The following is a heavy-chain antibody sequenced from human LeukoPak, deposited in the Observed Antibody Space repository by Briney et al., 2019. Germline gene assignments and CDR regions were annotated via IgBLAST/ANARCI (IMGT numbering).Heavy chain of an antibody. D-gene: IGHD2-15*01. Sequence: PSETLSLTCAVHGXSLSGYYWSWIRQPPGKGLEWIGEINHSGSTNYNPSLKSRVTISVDTSKNQFSLKLSSVTAADTAVYYCARVPYCSGGSCNYYYYYGMDVWGQGTTVTVSS. V-gene: IGHV4-34*01. J-gene: IGHJ6*02. CDR3: ARVPYCSGGSCNYYYYYGMDV. CDR1: GXSLSGYY. CDR2: INHSGST.